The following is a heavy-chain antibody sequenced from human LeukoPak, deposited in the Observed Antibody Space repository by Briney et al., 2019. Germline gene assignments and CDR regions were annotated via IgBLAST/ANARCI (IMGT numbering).Heavy chain of an antibody. V-gene: IGHV1-18*01. D-gene: IGHD1-7*01. CDR1: GYTFTSYG. Sequence: ASVKVSCKASGYTFTSYGISWVRQAPGQGLEWMGWISAYNGNTNYAQKLQGRVTMTTDTSTSTAYMELRSLRSDDTAVYYCARDLYNWNYRNAFDIWGQGTMVTVSS. CDR3: ARDLYNWNYRNAFDI. J-gene: IGHJ3*02. CDR2: ISAYNGNT.